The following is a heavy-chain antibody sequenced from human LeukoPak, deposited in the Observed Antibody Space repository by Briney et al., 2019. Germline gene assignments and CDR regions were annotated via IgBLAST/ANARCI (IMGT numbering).Heavy chain of an antibody. J-gene: IGHJ4*02. CDR1: GFTFSDYY. CDR2: ISSSSSYT. D-gene: IGHD3-16*01. V-gene: IGHV3-11*06. CDR3: IRDLFDDYSLDY. Sequence: GGSLRLSCAASGFTFSDYYMSWIRQAPGKGLEWVSYISSSSSYTNYADSVKGRFTISRDNARNSLYLQMNSLRAEDTAVYYCIRDLFDDYSLDYWGQGALVTVSS.